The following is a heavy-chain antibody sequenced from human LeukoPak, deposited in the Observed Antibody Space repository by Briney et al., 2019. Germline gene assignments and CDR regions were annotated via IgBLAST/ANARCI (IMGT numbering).Heavy chain of an antibody. J-gene: IGHJ5*02. CDR2: ISGSGDGT. CDR3: ANKPAGFDP. Sequence: GGSLRLSCAASGFPFNDYAMHWVRQAPGKGLEWVSSISGSGDGTYYADSVKGRFTISRDNSKNTLYLQMNSLRAEDTAVYYCANKPAGFDPWGQGTLVTVSS. D-gene: IGHD1-14*01. V-gene: IGHV3-23*01. CDR1: GFPFNDYA.